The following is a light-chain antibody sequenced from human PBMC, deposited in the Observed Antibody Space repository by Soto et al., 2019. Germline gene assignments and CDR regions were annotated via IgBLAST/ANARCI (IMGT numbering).Light chain of an antibody. Sequence: DIQMTQSPSSLSASVGDRVTLTCRASETISNYLAWYQQKPGEVPKLLIYAASTLPSGVPSRFSGSGSGTDFTLTISSLQPEDVATYYCQKYNSAPQTFGQGTKV. V-gene: IGKV1-27*01. CDR1: ETISNY. J-gene: IGKJ1*01. CDR2: AAS. CDR3: QKYNSAPQT.